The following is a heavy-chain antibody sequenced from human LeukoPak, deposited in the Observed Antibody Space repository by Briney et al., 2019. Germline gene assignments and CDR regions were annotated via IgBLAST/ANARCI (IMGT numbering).Heavy chain of an antibody. J-gene: IGHJ3*02. D-gene: IGHD6-19*01. CDR2: IHYTGTT. CDR3: ARHRVAGTRAFDI. Sequence: SETLSLTCAVYGGSFSGYYWAWIRQPPGKGLEWIGTIHYTGTTYYKSSLTSRVTISVDTSKNQFSLNLSSVTAADTAVYYCARHRVAGTRAFDIWGEGTMVTVSS. CDR1: GGSFSGYY. V-gene: IGHV4-34*01.